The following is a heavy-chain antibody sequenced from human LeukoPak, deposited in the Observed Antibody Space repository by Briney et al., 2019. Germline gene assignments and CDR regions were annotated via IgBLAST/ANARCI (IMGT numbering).Heavy chain of an antibody. V-gene: IGHV3-7*02. Sequence: GGSLRLSCAASGFTFSSYWMSWVRQAPGKGLEWVANIKQDGSEKYYVDSVKGRFTISRDNAKNSLYLHMHSLRAEDTAVYYCARGWLQSLFDYWGQGTLVTVSS. CDR3: ARGWLQSLFDY. CDR2: IKQDGSEK. J-gene: IGHJ4*02. D-gene: IGHD5-24*01. CDR1: GFTFSSYW.